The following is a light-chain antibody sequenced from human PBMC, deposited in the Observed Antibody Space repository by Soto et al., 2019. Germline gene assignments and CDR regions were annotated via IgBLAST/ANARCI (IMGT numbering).Light chain of an antibody. V-gene: IGKV3-20*01. Sequence: EIVLTQSPGTLSLSPGERATLSCRASQSVSSSYLAWYQQKPGQAPRLLIYGASNRATGIPDRFSGSGSGTDFTLTISRLETEDFAVYYCQHYGSSPYTFGQGTKLEIK. CDR2: GAS. CDR1: QSVSSSY. CDR3: QHYGSSPYT. J-gene: IGKJ2*01.